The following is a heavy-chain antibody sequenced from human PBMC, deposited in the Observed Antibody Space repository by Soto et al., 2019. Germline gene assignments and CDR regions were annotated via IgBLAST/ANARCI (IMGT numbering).Heavy chain of an antibody. J-gene: IGHJ4*02. CDR3: AREGPAVAGTCFDY. CDR1: GFTFDDYA. Sequence: GGSLRLSCAASGFTFDDYAMHWVRQAPGKGLEWVAVISYDGSNKYYADSVKGRFTISRDNSKNTLYLQMNSLRAEDTAVYYCAREGPAVAGTCFDYWGQGTLVTVSS. CDR2: ISYDGSNK. V-gene: IGHV3-30-3*01. D-gene: IGHD6-19*01.